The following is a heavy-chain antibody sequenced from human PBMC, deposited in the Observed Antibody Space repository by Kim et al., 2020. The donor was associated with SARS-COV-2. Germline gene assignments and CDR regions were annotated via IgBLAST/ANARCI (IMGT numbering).Heavy chain of an antibody. J-gene: IGHJ4*02. D-gene: IGHD3-16*01. V-gene: IGHV4-38-2*02. Sequence: SETLFLTCTVSGYSISSGYYWGWIRQPPGKGLEWIGSIYHGGSTYYNPSLKSRVTMSEDTSKNQFSLKLSSVTAADTAVYYCARGGRYYFDYWGQGTLV. CDR1: GYSISSGYY. CDR2: IYHGGST. CDR3: ARGGRYYFDY.